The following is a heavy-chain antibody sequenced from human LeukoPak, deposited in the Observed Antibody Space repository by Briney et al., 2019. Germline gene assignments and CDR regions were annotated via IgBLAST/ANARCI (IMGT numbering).Heavy chain of an antibody. CDR2: INPNSGGT. Sequence: GASVKVSCKASGYTFTGYYIHWVRQAPGQGLEWMGWINPNSGGTNYAQKFQGRVTMTRDASISTAYMEVSRLRSDDTAVYYCAKDFYSTGLMFFYYYMDVWGKGTTVTISS. CDR1: GYTFTGYY. CDR3: AKDFYSTGLMFFYYYMDV. D-gene: IGHD6-19*01. J-gene: IGHJ6*03. V-gene: IGHV1-2*02.